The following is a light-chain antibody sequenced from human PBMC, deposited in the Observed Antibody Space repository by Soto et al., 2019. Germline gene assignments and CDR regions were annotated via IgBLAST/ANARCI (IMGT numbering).Light chain of an antibody. V-gene: IGKV1-5*01. Sequence: DIQMTQSPSTLSASVGDRVTITCRASQSISSWVAWYQQKPGKAPKLLIYDASSLESGVPSRFSGSGSGTEFTLTISSLQPDDFATYYCQQYNSHSTWTFGQGTKV. CDR3: QQYNSHSTWT. CDR2: DAS. J-gene: IGKJ1*01. CDR1: QSISSW.